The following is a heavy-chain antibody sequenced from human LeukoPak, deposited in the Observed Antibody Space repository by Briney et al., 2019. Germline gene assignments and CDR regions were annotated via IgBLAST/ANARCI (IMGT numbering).Heavy chain of an antibody. D-gene: IGHD3-3*01. V-gene: IGHV3-48*03. Sequence: GGSLRLSCAASGFTFSSYEMNWVRQAPGKGLEWVSYISSSGGTIYYADSVKGRFTISRDNAKNSLYLQMNSLRAEDTAVYYCARDQYYDFWSGHRTFDYWGQGTLVTVSS. J-gene: IGHJ4*02. CDR1: GFTFSSYE. CDR3: ARDQYYDFWSGHRTFDY. CDR2: ISSSGGTI.